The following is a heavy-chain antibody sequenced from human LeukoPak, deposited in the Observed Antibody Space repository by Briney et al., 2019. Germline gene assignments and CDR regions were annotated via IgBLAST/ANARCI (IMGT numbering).Heavy chain of an antibody. Sequence: SGTLSLTCVVSGGSICTSNWWSWVRQAPGKGLEWIGKIYPSGSKNYNPSLKSRVTISVDKSKTQFSLKLSSVTAADTAVYFCARENWGGFDYWGQGTLVTVSS. V-gene: IGHV4-4*02. J-gene: IGHJ4*02. CDR2: IYPSGSK. CDR1: GGSICTSNW. D-gene: IGHD7-27*01. CDR3: ARENWGGFDY.